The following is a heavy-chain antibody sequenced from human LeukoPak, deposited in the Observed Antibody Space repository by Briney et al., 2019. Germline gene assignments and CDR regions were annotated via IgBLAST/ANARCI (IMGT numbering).Heavy chain of an antibody. V-gene: IGHV3-21*01. D-gene: IGHD3-10*01. CDR3: VRDMGRESIFDY. J-gene: IGHJ4*02. CDR2: ISKGSGYI. Sequence: GGSLRLSCVGSGFTFSNYSFNWVLQAPGKGLEWVSSISKGSGYIYQTDSVKGRFTISRDNAKNSLFLEMNSLRVEDTAVYYCVRDMGRESIFDYWGQGTLVTVSS. CDR1: GFTFSNYS.